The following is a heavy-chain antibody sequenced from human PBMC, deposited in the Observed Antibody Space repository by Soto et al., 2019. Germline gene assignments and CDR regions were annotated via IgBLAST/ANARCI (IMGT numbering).Heavy chain of an antibody. V-gene: IGHV4-31*03. CDR2: IYYSGST. D-gene: IGHD5-18*01. Sequence: SETLSLTCTVSGGSISSGGYYWSWIHQHPGNGLEWIGYIYYSGSTYYNPSLKSRVTISVDTSKNQFSLKLSSVTAADTAVYYCARVNTYSSRYFDYWGQGTLVTVSS. CDR3: ARVNTYSSRYFDY. CDR1: GGSISSGGYY. J-gene: IGHJ4*02.